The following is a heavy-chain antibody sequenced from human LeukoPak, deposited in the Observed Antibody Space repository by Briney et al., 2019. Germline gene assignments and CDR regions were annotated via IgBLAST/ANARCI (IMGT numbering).Heavy chain of an antibody. CDR3: ARLSGYSSGHYYSDY. D-gene: IGHD3-22*01. V-gene: IGHV4-61*01. CDR1: GDSVISGLYY. Sequence: SGTLSLTCTVSGDSVISGLYYWTWVRQPPGKGLEWIGYVYYSGSTTYSPSLKSRVSISVDTSKNQFSLKLSSVTAADTAVYYCARLSGYSSGHYYSDYWGQGTLVTVSS. J-gene: IGHJ4*02. CDR2: VYYSGST.